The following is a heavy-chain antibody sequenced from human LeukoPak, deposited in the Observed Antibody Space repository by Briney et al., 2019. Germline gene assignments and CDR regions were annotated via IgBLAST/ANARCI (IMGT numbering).Heavy chain of an antibody. V-gene: IGHV4-34*01. CDR3: ARGATISETGYFDF. CDR2: ISHSGNT. Sequence: SETLSLTCAVYGGSFSGYYWSWIRQPPGKGLEWIGEISHSGNTNYNPSLKSRVTISVDTSKNQFSLKVRSLSAADTAVYYCARGATISETGYFDFWGQGTLVTVSS. D-gene: IGHD5-24*01. J-gene: IGHJ4*03. CDR1: GGSFSGYY.